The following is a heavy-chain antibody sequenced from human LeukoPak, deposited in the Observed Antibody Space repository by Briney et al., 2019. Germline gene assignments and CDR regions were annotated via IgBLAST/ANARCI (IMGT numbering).Heavy chain of an antibody. J-gene: IGHJ4*02. CDR3: ARDLERYYDLEGRSGY. V-gene: IGHV1-18*01. D-gene: IGHD3-3*01. Sequence: ASVKVSCKASGYTLTSYDINWVRQAPGQGLEWMGRISAHNGNANYAQKFQGRVTMTTDTLATTAYMELRSLRSDDTAVYYCARDLERYYDLEGRSGYWGQGTLVTVSS. CDR1: GYTLTSYD. CDR2: ISAHNGNA.